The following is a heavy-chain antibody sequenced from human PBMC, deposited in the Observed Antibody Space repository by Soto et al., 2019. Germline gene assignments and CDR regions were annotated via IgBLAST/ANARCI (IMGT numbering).Heavy chain of an antibody. CDR3: AILPNKSPQN. Sequence: EVQLVESGGGLVQPGGSLRLSCAASGFTFSSYWMHWVRQAPGKGLVWVSSISTDASSTSYADPVTGRFTISRDTAKNTLYLQMNSVRAEDTAVYYCAILPNKSPQNWGQGTLVIVSP. J-gene: IGHJ1*01. D-gene: IGHD2-15*01. V-gene: IGHV3-74*01. CDR2: ISTDASST. CDR1: GFTFSSYW.